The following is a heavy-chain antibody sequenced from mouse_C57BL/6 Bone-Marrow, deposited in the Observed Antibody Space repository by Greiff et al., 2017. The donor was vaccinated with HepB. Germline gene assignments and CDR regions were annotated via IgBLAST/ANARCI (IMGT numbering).Heavy chain of an antibody. CDR2: ISSGSSTI. CDR1: GFTFSDYG. J-gene: IGHJ3*01. V-gene: IGHV5-17*01. CDR3: ASSDYYGSSYPAWFAY. Sequence: EVMLVESGGGLVKPGGSLKLSCAASGFTFSDYGMHWVRQAPEKGLEWVAYISSGSSTIYYADTVKGRFTISRDNAKNTLFLQMTSLRSEDTAMYYCASSDYYGSSYPAWFAYWGQGTLVTVSA. D-gene: IGHD1-1*01.